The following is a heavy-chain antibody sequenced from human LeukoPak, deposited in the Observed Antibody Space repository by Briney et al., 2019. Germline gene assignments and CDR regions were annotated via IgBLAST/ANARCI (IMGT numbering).Heavy chain of an antibody. J-gene: IGHJ4*02. CDR1: GGSISSYY. V-gene: IGHV4-59*12. D-gene: IGHD6-13*01. Sequence: SETLSLTCTVSGGSISSYYWSWIRQPPGKGLEWIGYIYYSGSTNYNPSLKSRVTISVDTSKNQFSLKLNSVTAADTAVYYCARVPAIAAAGNYYFDYWGQGTLVTVSS. CDR2: IYYSGST. CDR3: ARVPAIAAAGNYYFDY.